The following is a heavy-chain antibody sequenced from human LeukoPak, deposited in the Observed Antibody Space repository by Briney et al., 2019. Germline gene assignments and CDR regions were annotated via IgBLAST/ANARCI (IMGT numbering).Heavy chain of an antibody. Sequence: PGGSLRLSCAASGFTFSSAWMTWVRQAPGKGLEWVATIKDDGSDKYYVDSVKGRFTISRDNAKKSLWLQMNSLRVEDTAMYYCADLGSRDRGQGTLVTVSS. V-gene: IGHV3-7*01. J-gene: IGHJ4*02. CDR2: IKDDGSDK. D-gene: IGHD3-16*01. CDR1: GFTFSSAW. CDR3: ADLGSRD.